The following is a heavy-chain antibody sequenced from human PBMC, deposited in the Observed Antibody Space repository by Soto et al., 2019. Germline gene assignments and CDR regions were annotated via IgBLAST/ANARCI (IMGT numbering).Heavy chain of an antibody. CDR1: GYTFTGYY. D-gene: IGHD3-22*01. J-gene: IGHJ6*02. CDR3: ARDTTYYYDSSGYYSYYYYGMDV. V-gene: IGHV1-18*04. CDR2: ISANNGNT. Sequence: GASVKVSCRASGYTFTGYYFHWVRQAPGQGLEWMGWISANNGNTNYAQKLQGRVTMTTDTSTSTAYMELRSLRSDDTAVYYCARDTTYYYDSSGYYSYYYYGMDVWGQGTTVTVSS.